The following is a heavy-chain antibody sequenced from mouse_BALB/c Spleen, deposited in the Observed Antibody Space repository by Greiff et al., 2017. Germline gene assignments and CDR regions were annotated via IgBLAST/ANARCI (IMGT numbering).Heavy chain of an antibody. CDR3: ARLSPYAMDY. D-gene: IGHD2-2*01. J-gene: IGHJ4*01. V-gene: IGHV5-17*02. CDR1: GFTFSSFG. Sequence: DVHLVESGGGLVQPGGSRKLSCAASGFTFSSFGMHWVRQAPEKGLEWVAYISSGSSTIYYADTVKGRFTISRDNPKNTLFLQMTSLRSEDTAMYYCARLSPYAMDYWGQGTSVTVSS. CDR2: ISSGSSTI.